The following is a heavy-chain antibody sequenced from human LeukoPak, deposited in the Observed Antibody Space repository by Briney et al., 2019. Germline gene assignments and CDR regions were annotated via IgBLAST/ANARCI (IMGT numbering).Heavy chain of an antibody. Sequence: SETLSLTCTVSGGSISSYYWSWIRQPPGKGLEWIGYKYYTGSTNYNPSLKSRVTISVDTSKNQFSLKLSSVTAADTAVYYCAKRYCSSTTCYDDRGAFDYWGQGTLVTVSS. CDR2: KYYTGST. J-gene: IGHJ4*02. D-gene: IGHD2-2*01. CDR1: GGSISSYY. CDR3: AKRYCSSTTCYDDRGAFDY. V-gene: IGHV4-59*01.